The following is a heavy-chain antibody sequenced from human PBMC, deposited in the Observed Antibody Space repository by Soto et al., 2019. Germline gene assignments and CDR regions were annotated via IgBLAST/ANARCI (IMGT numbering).Heavy chain of an antibody. D-gene: IGHD1-26*01. V-gene: IGHV3-21*01. CDR2: ISGSSAYI. CDR1: GFTFSSYN. J-gene: IGHJ4*02. CDR3: ARDDGAIALNYAY. Sequence: PGGSLRLSCAASGFTFSSYNMNWVRQAPGKGLEWVSSISGSSAYIYYADSVKGRFTISRDNAKTSLYLRMNSLRAEDTAVYYCARDDGAIALNYAYWGQGILVTVSS.